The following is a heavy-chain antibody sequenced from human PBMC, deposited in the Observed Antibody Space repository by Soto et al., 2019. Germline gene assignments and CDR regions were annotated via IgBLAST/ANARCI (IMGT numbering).Heavy chain of an antibody. J-gene: IGHJ6*02. Sequence: EVQLVESGGGLIQPGGSLRLSCAASGFTVSSTYMSWVRQAPGKGLEWVSVIYSGGNTYYGDSVKGRFSISRDNSKNTLYLQMNSLRAEDTAVYYSARIPRRDGYNLYGMDVWGQGTTVTVSS. CDR3: ARIPRRDGYNLYGMDV. D-gene: IGHD5-12*01. CDR1: GFTVSSTY. CDR2: IYSGGNT. V-gene: IGHV3-53*01.